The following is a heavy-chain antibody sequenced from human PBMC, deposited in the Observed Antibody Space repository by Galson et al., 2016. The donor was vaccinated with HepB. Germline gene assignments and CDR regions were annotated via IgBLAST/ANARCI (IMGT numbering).Heavy chain of an antibody. CDR3: VHRASGSHQGNYFDY. CDR2: IYWDDDK. J-gene: IGHJ4*02. CDR1: NFSLNADDVG. Sequence: PALVKPTQTLPLTCAFSNFSLNADDVGVGWIRQPPEKALEWLALIYWDDDKRYRPSLKSRLTINKDTSKNQVVLIMTDMDPADTATYYCVHRASGSHQGNYFDYWGQGTLVTVSS. V-gene: IGHV2-5*02. D-gene: IGHD1-26*01.